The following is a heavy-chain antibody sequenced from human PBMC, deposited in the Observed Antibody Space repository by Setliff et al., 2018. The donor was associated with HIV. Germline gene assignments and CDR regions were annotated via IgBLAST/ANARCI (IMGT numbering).Heavy chain of an antibody. D-gene: IGHD7-27*01. CDR2: IDNSGST. Sequence: KPSETLSLTCTVSGVSISSYYWSWIRQPPGKGLEWIGYIDNSGSTKYNPSLKSRVTISVDTPKKQFSLKLTSVTAADTAVYYCARDLPELTGRSFDPWSQGIQVTVSS. CDR1: GVSISSYY. CDR3: ARDLPELTGRSFDP. J-gene: IGHJ5*02. V-gene: IGHV4-59*12.